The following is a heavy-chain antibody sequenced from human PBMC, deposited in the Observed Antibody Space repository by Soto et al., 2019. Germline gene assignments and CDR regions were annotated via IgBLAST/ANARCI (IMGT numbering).Heavy chain of an antibody. Sequence: SETLSLTCSVSGGSISGGYYYWSWIRQAPGKGLEWIGNIYYSGNNYYNPSLKSRLIISIDTSKNQFSLNVGSVTAADTAVYYWASSSLYGMDFWGQGTTVTVSS. V-gene: IGHV4-30-4*01. J-gene: IGHJ6*02. CDR1: GGSISGGYYY. CDR3: ASSSLYGMDF. CDR2: IYYSGNN.